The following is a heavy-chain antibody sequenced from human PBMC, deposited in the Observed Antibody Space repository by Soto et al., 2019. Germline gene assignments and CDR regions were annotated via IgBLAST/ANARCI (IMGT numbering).Heavy chain of an antibody. CDR3: ARGLIVGATPELDY. V-gene: IGHV4-34*01. Sequence: QVQLQQWGAGLLKPSETLSLTCAVYGGSFSGNYWNWIRQPPGKGLEWIGEINHSGSTNYNPSLKGRVTISVDTSKNQFSLKLSSVTAADTAVYFCARGLIVGATPELDYWGQGTLVTVSS. CDR2: INHSGST. CDR1: GGSFSGNY. D-gene: IGHD1-26*01. J-gene: IGHJ4*02.